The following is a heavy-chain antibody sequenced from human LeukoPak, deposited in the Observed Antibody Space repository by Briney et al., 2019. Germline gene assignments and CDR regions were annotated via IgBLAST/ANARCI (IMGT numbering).Heavy chain of an antibody. Sequence: QPGGSLRLSCAASGFTFSSYAMSWVRQAPGKGLEWISAVSGSGDRTYYAGSVKGRFTISRDNSKNIVYLRMNSLRAEDTAVYFCANSRGYGSGNLWGQGTLVTVSS. V-gene: IGHV3-23*01. CDR3: ANSRGYGSGNL. D-gene: IGHD3-10*01. J-gene: IGHJ4*02. CDR2: VSGSGDRT. CDR1: GFTFSSYA.